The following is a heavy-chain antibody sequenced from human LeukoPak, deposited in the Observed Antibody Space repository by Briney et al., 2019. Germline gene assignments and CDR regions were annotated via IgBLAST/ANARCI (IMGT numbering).Heavy chain of an antibody. CDR2: FDPEDGET. V-gene: IGHV1-24*01. D-gene: IGHD1-26*01. CDR1: GYTLTELS. Sequence: ASVKVSCKVSGYTLTELSMHWVRQAPGKGLEWMGGFDPEDGETIYAQKFQGRVTITTDESTSTAYMELSSLRSEDTAVYYCGRARTIVGAKYYFDYWGQGTLVTVSS. CDR3: GRARTIVGAKYYFDY. J-gene: IGHJ4*02.